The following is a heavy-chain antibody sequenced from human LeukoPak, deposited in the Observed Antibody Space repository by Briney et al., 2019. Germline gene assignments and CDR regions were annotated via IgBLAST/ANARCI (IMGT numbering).Heavy chain of an antibody. CDR3: AKGRFYDILIGGLDY. Sequence: GGTLRLSCAASGFTFSSYGMSWVRQAPGKGLEWVSAISGSGGSTYYADSVKGRFTISRDNSKNTLYLQMNSLRAEDTTVYYCAKGRFYDILIGGLDYWGQGTLVTVSS. CDR1: GFTFSSYG. CDR2: ISGSGGST. J-gene: IGHJ4*02. V-gene: IGHV3-23*01. D-gene: IGHD3-9*01.